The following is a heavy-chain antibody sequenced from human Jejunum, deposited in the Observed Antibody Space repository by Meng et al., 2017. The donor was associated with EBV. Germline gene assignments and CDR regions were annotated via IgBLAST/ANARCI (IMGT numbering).Heavy chain of an antibody. Sequence: QAQLVQSGTEVKKPGASVRVSCKAYGYRFTTYFIHWVRQAPGQGLEWMGRINCNNGDTDYAQKFQDRVTMTRDTSITTAYMDLTGLTSNDTAFYYCARIRYGTGTDWFNPWGQGTLVTVSS. J-gene: IGHJ5*02. CDR2: INCNNGDT. CDR1: GYRFTTYF. V-gene: IGHV1-2*06. D-gene: IGHD3-10*01. CDR3: ARIRYGTGTDWFNP.